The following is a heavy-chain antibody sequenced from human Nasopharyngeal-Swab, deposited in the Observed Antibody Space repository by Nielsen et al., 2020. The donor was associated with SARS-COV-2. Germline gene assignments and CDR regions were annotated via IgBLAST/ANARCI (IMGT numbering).Heavy chain of an antibody. V-gene: IGHV1-18*01. J-gene: IGHJ6*02. D-gene: IGHD2-2*01. CDR3: ARDYKFGPGGIVVVPAPGMDV. CDR1: GYTFTSYG. Sequence: ASVKVSCKASGYTFTSYGISWVRQAPGQGLERMEWISAYNGNTNYAQKLQGRVTMTTDTSTSTAYMELRSLRSDDTAVYYCARDYKFGPGGIVVVPAPGMDVWGQGTTVTVSS. CDR2: ISAYNGNT.